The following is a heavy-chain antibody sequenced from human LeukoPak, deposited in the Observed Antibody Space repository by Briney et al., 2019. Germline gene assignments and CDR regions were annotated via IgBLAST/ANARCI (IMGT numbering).Heavy chain of an antibody. CDR1: GFTVSSNY. Sequence: GRSLRLSCAASGFTVSSNYMSWVRQAPGKGLEWVSVIYSGGSTYYADSVKGRFTISRDNSKNTLYLQMNSLRAEDTAVYYCARAGDYYYYGMDVWGQGTTVTVSS. CDR2: IYSGGST. D-gene: IGHD1-14*01. CDR3: ARAGDYYYYGMDV. V-gene: IGHV3-66*01. J-gene: IGHJ6*02.